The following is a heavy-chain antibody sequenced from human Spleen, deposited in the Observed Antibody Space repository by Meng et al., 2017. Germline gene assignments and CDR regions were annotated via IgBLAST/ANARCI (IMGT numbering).Heavy chain of an antibody. V-gene: IGHV1-3*04. J-gene: IGHJ6*02. Sequence: ASVKVSCKASADTFSNNAMHWVRQAPGQSLEWMGWINIATGKTKYAQKFQDRVIITRDTPASTAYMELSSLRSEDTAVYYCARDNERGIYYDSSGPYYYYGMDVWGQGTTVTVSS. CDR3: ARDNERGIYYDSSGPYYYYGMDV. CDR2: INIATGKT. CDR1: ADTFSNNA. D-gene: IGHD3-22*01.